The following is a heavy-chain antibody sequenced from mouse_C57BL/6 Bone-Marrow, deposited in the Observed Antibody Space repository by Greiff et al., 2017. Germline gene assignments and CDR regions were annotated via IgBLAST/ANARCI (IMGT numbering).Heavy chain of an antibody. D-gene: IGHD3-2*02. CDR1: GYTFTDYE. J-gene: IGHJ2*01. V-gene: IGHV1-15*01. CDR2: IDPETGGT. CDR3: TREGQLRPYYFDY. Sequence: VQLQQSGAELVRPGASVTLSCKASGYTFTDYEMHWVKQTPVHGLEWIGAIDPETGGTAYNQKFKGKAILTADKSSSTAYMELRSLTSEDSAVYYCTREGQLRPYYFDYWGQGTTLTGSS.